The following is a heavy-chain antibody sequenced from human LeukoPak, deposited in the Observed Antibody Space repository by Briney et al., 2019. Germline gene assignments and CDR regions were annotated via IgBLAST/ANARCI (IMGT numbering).Heavy chain of an antibody. V-gene: IGHV3-21*01. Sequence: AGGSLRLSCAASGFTFSSYAMSWVRQAPGKGLEWVSSISSSSSYIYYADSVKGRFTISRDNAKNSLYLQMNSLRAEDTAVYYCARSGKSGSFDPWGQGTLVTVSS. CDR3: ARSGKSGSFDP. CDR1: GFTFSSYA. CDR2: ISSSSSYI. J-gene: IGHJ5*01. D-gene: IGHD3-3*01.